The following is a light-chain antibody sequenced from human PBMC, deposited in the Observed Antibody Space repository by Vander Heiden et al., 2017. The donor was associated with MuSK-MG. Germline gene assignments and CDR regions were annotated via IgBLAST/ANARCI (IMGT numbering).Light chain of an antibody. CDR1: QDISKY. Sequence: DIQMTQSPSSLSASVGDRVTIPCQASQDISKYLNGYHQEPAKAPELLMDATSNLETWVPSRFSGSGFGTQFTLTITSLQSEDVGTYYCQQQRNRRAFGPGTKVEIK. CDR2: ATS. CDR3: QQQRNRRA. V-gene: IGKV1-33*01. J-gene: IGKJ1*01.